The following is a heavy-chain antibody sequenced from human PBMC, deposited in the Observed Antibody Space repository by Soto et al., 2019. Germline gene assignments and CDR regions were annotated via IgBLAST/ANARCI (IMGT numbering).Heavy chain of an antibody. J-gene: IGHJ6*02. CDR1: GGSISSGGYY. CDR3: ARDPQLGYGMDV. Sequence: SETLSLTCTVSGGSISSGGYYWSWIRQHPGKGLEWIGYIYYSGSTYYNPSLKSRVTISVDTSKNQFSLKLSSVTAADTAVYYCARDPQLGYGMDVWGQGTTVTVSS. CDR2: IYYSGST. D-gene: IGHD6-6*01. V-gene: IGHV4-31*03.